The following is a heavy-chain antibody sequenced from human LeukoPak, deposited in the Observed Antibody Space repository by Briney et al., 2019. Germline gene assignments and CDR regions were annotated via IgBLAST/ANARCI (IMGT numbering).Heavy chain of an antibody. CDR3: AKDINPKYYYGSGSYRSQAFDI. D-gene: IGHD3-10*01. CDR2: ISWNSGSI. Sequence: PGGSLRLSCAASGFTFSSYAMHWVRQAPGKGLEWVSGISWNSGSIGYADSVKGRFTISRDNAKNSLYLQMNSLRAEDTALYYCAKDINPKYYYGSGSYRSQAFDIWGQGTMVTVSS. J-gene: IGHJ3*02. V-gene: IGHV3-9*01. CDR1: GFTFSSYA.